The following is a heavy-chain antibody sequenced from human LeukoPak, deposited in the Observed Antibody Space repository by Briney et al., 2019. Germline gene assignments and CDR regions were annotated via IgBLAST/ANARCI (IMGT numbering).Heavy chain of an antibody. J-gene: IGHJ6*03. V-gene: IGHV1-8*03. CDR1: GYTFTSYD. Sequence: GASVKVSCKASGYTFTSYDINWVRQATGQGLECMGWMNPKRGNTGYAQKFQGRVTITRNTSISTAYMELSSMRSEDTAVYYCARVGGSSWTSRKSYYYMDVWGKGTTVTVSS. D-gene: IGHD6-13*01. CDR3: ARVGGSSWTSRKSYYYMDV. CDR2: MNPKRGNT.